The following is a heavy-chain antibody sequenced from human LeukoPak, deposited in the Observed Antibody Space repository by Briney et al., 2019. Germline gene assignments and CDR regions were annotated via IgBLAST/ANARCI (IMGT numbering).Heavy chain of an antibody. CDR3: ARELLGYSN. V-gene: IGHV4-61*02. J-gene: IGHJ4*02. D-gene: IGHD4-11*01. Sequence: PSQTLSLTCTVSGGSISSGSYYWSWIRQPAGKGLEWIGRIYTSGSTNYDPSLKSRVTISVDTSKNQFSLKLSSVTAADTAVYYCARELLGYSNWGQGTLVTVSS. CDR1: GGSISSGSYY. CDR2: IYTSGST.